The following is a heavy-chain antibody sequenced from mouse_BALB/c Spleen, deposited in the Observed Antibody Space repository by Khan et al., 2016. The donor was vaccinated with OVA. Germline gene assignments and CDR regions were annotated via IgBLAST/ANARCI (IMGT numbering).Heavy chain of an antibody. J-gene: IGHJ4*01. Sequence: QVQLKQSGPELVKPGASVKMSCKASHYTFTAYDINWVKQRPGQGLEWIGWIYPGDGSTKYNENFKDTATLTADTSSHTAYMELTSLTSEKSAVYFCAREGLRGVAMDYWGQGTSVSVSS. V-gene: IGHV1-85*01. D-gene: IGHD2-4*01. CDR2: IYPGDGST. CDR1: HYTFTAYD. CDR3: AREGLRGVAMDY.